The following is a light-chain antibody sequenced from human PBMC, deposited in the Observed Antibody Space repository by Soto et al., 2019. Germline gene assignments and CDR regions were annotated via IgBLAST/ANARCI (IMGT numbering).Light chain of an antibody. CDR2: GAS. CDR3: QQYNNWLT. J-gene: IGKJ4*01. CDR1: QSISSS. Sequence: EIVVTQSPATLSVSPGERATLSCRASQSISSSYVAWYQQKPGQAPRLLIYGASSRATGIPARFSGSGSGTEFTITISSLQSEDFAVYYCQQYNNWLTFGGGTKVDIK. V-gene: IGKV3-15*01.